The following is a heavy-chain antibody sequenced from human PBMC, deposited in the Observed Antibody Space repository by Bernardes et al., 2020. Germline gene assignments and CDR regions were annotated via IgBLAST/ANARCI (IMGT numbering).Heavy chain of an antibody. CDR1: GYTFTGYY. CDR2: INPNSGGT. J-gene: IGHJ6*02. D-gene: IGHD1-26*01. Sequence: KVSCKASGYTFTGYYMHWVRQAPGQGLEWMGRINPNSGGTNYAQKFQGRFTISRDNAKTSLYLQMNSLRADDTAVYYCARDLNSASPPIGMDVWGQGTTVTVSS. CDR3: ARDLNSASPPIGMDV. V-gene: IGHV1-2*06.